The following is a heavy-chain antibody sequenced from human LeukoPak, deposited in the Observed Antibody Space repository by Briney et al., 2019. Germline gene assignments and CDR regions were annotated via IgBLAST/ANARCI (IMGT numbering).Heavy chain of an antibody. CDR1: GDPISSGDYS. V-gene: IGHV4-30-2*03. D-gene: IGHD3-22*01. CDR2: IHYSGTT. J-gene: IGHJ4*02. CDR3: ARAYYYDSSGYYLGLDY. Sequence: SETLSLTCTVFGDPISSGDYSWNWIRQPPGKGLEWIGKIHYSGTTGHNPSLKSRVTFSVDTSKNQFSLKLSSVTAADPAVYYCARAYYYDSSGYYLGLDYWGQGTLVTVSS.